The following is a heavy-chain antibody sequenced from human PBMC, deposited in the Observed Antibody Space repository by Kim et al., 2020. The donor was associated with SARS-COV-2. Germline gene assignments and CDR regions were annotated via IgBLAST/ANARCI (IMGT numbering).Heavy chain of an antibody. D-gene: IGHD3-10*02. CDR3: ARLFGEGYDAFDI. J-gene: IGHJ3*02. Sequence: SETLSLTCTVSGGSISSYYWSWIRQPPGKGLEWIGYIYYSGSTNYNPSLKSRVTISVDTSKNQFSLKLSSVTAADTAVYYCARLFGEGYDAFDIWGQGTMVTVSS. CDR2: IYYSGST. CDR1: GGSISSYY. V-gene: IGHV4-59*13.